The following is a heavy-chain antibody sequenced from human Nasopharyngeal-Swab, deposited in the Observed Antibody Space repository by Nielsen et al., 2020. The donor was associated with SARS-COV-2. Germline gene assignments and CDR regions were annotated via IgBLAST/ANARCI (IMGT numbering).Heavy chain of an antibody. CDR1: GGTFSSYA. CDR2: IIPIFGTA. D-gene: IGHD2-8*01. V-gene: IGHV1-69*13. CDR3: ATVWMEGYYYYYYMDV. J-gene: IGHJ6*03. Sequence: SVKVSCKASGGTFSSYAISWVRQAPGQGLEWMGGIIPIFGTANYAQKFQGRVTITADESTSTAYMELSSLRSEDTAVYYCATVWMEGYYYYYYMDVWGKGTTVTVS.